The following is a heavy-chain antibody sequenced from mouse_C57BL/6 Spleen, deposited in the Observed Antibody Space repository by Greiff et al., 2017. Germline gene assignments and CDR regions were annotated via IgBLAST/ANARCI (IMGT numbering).Heavy chain of an antibody. V-gene: IGHV1-82*01. J-gene: IGHJ2*01. CDR3: ARSGGGFPHFDY. D-gene: IGHD1-1*02. CDR1: GYAFSSSW. CDR2: IYPGDGDT. Sequence: QVQLQQSGPELVKPGASVKISCKASGYAFSSSWMNWVKQRPGKGLEWIGRIYPGDGDTNYNGKFKGKATLTADKSSSTAYMQLSSLTSEDSAVYFCARSGGGFPHFDYWGQGTTLTVSS.